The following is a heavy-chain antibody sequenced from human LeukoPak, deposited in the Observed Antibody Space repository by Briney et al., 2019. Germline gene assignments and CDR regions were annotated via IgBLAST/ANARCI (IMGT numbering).Heavy chain of an antibody. CDR3: AREVIAVSGDYNWFDP. D-gene: IGHD6-19*01. J-gene: IGHJ5*02. CDR2: IYSCGSP. CDR1: GFTVSSKY. V-gene: IGHV3-66*01. Sequence: GGSLRLSCAASGFTVSSKYMNWVREAPGKGREWVSVIYSCGSPFYADSVKGRFNISRDNSKNTLYLQMNSLRVEDTAVYYCAREVIAVSGDYNWFDPWGQGTLVTVSS.